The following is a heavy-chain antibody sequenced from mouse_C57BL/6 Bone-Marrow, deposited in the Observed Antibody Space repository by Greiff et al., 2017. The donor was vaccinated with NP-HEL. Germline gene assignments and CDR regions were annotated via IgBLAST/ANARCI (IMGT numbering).Heavy chain of an antibody. CDR1: GYTFTSYW. V-gene: IGHV1-59*01. CDR3: ARYDYDGYWYFDG. J-gene: IGHJ1*03. Sequence: QVQLQQPGAELVRPGTSVKLSCKASGYTFTSYWMHWVKQRPGQGLEWIGVIDPSDSYTNYNQKFKGKATLTVDTSSSTAYMQLSSLTSEDSAVYYCARYDYDGYWYFDGWGTGTTVTVSS. D-gene: IGHD2-4*01. CDR2: IDPSDSYT.